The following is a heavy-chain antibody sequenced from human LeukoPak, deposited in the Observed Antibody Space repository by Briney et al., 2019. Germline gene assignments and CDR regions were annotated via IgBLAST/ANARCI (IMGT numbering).Heavy chain of an antibody. CDR2: ISAYNGNT. CDR1: GYTFTSYG. D-gene: IGHD1-26*01. V-gene: IGHV1-18*01. Sequence: GSVKVSCKASGYTFTSYGISWVRQAPGQGLEWMGWISAYNGNTNYAQKLQGRVTMTTDTSTSTAYMELRSVRSDDTAEYDCARDRGIVGGVKDDYWGQGTLVTVSS. CDR3: ARDRGIVGGVKDDY. J-gene: IGHJ4*02.